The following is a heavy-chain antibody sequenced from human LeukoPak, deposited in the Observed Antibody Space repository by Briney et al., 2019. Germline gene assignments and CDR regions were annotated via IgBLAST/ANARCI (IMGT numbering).Heavy chain of an antibody. J-gene: IGHJ4*02. Sequence: GGSLRLSCAASGFTVSSNYMSWVRQAPGKGLEWVSVIYSGGSTYYADSVKGRFTISRDNSKNTLYLQRNSLRAEDTAEYYCARTGDSSGYYYASSLYFDYWGQGTLVTVSS. CDR1: GFTVSSNY. CDR3: ARTGDSSGYYYASSLYFDY. D-gene: IGHD3-22*01. CDR2: IYSGGST. V-gene: IGHV3-53*01.